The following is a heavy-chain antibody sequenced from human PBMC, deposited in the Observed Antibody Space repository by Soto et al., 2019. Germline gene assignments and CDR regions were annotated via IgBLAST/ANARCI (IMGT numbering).Heavy chain of an antibody. CDR3: ARFKGCSGGSCYSYFDY. Sequence: QVQLVESGGGVVQPGRSLRLSCAASGFTFSSYAMHWVRQAPGKGLEWVAVISYDGSNKYYADSVKGRFTISRDNSKNTLYLQMNSLRAEDTAVSYCARFKGCSGGSCYSYFDYWGQGTLVTVSS. D-gene: IGHD2-15*01. CDR1: GFTFSSYA. V-gene: IGHV3-30-3*01. J-gene: IGHJ4*02. CDR2: ISYDGSNK.